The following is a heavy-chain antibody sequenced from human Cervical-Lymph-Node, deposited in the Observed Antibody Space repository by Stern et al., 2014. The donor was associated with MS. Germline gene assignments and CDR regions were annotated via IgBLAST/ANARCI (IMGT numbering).Heavy chain of an antibody. Sequence: EVQLVESGGGLVQPGGSLRLSCSASGFTFSDYTMHWVRQAPGKGLDYVSVITGNGGNTYYADSVKGRFTISRDNSKNTLYLQMRSLRVDDSAIYYCVKDPVDRIMLQEYWGQGTLVTVSS. J-gene: IGHJ4*02. D-gene: IGHD5-12*01. CDR3: VKDPVDRIMLQEY. V-gene: IGHV3-64D*06. CDR2: ITGNGGNT. CDR1: GFTFSDYT.